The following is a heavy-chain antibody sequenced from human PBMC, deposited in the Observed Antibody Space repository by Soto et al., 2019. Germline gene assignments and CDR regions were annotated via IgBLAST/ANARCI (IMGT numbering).Heavy chain of an antibody. CDR1: GYSFTSYW. CDR2: IYPGDSDT. CDR3: ASTYYYDSSGYYASDI. V-gene: IGHV5-51*01. J-gene: IGHJ3*02. Sequence: PGESLKISCKGSGYSFTSYWIGWVRQMPGKGLEWMGIIYPGDSDTRYSPSFQGQVTISADKSISTAYLQWSSLKASDTAMYYCASTYYYDSSGYYASDIWGQGTIVTFSS. D-gene: IGHD3-22*01.